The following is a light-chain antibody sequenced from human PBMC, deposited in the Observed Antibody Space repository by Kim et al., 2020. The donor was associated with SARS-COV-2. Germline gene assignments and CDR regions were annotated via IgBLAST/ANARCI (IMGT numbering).Light chain of an antibody. CDR3: VKGLQTPPWT. CDR1: QSLLHSNGYNY. V-gene: IGKV2-28*01. CDR2: LGS. J-gene: IGKJ2*02. Sequence: DIVLTQSPLSLPVTPGESASISCRSSQSLLHSNGYNYLDWYLQKPGKSPQLLIYLGSNRASGVPDRFSGSGSGPEFTLKISRVEAEDVGIYYCVKGLQTPPWTFGQGTKLEF.